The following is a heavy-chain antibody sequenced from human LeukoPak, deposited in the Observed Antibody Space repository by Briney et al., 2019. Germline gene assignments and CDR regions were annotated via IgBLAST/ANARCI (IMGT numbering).Heavy chain of an antibody. J-gene: IGHJ4*02. Sequence: GGSLRLSCAASGFTFSSYEMNWVRQAPGKGLEWVSYISSSSSTIYYADSVKGRFTISRDNAKNSLYLQMNSLRAEDTAVYYCARDLVYSSGRYEVDFDYYWGQGTLVTVSS. CDR1: GFTFSSYE. V-gene: IGHV3-48*03. CDR2: ISSSSSTI. CDR3: ARDLVYSSGRYEVDFDYY. D-gene: IGHD6-19*01.